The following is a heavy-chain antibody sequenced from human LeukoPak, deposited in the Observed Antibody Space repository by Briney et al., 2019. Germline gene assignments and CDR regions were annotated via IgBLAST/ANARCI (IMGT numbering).Heavy chain of an antibody. CDR2: ISSSGSTI. V-gene: IGHV3-11*04. D-gene: IGHD3-22*01. CDR3: AGGSTYYYDSKGRTRRRETAFDI. Sequence: GGSLRLSCAASGFTFSDYYMSWIRQAPGKGLEWVSYISSSGSTIYYADSVKGRLTISRDNAKNSLYLQMNSLRAEDTAVYYCAGGSTYYYDSKGRTRRRETAFDIWGQGTMVTVSS. J-gene: IGHJ3*02. CDR1: GFTFSDYY.